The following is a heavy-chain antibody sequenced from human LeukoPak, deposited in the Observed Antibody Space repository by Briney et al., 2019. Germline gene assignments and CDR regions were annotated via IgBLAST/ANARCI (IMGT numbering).Heavy chain of an antibody. CDR1: GFTFGSYY. D-gene: IGHD4-23*01. CDR3: AGSTTVAYY. Sequence: PGGSLRLTCAASGFTFGSYYMNWVRQAPGKGLEWVSVIYSGGSTSSADSVKGRFTISRDNSKNTLYLQMNSLRAEDTAVYYCAGSTTVAYYWGQGTLVTVSS. J-gene: IGHJ4*02. V-gene: IGHV3-53*01. CDR2: IYSGGST.